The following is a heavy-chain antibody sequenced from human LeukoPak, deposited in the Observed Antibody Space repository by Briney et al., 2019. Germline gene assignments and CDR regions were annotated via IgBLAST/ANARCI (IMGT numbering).Heavy chain of an antibody. CDR3: ARIPAGWTVGATVP. V-gene: IGHV4-4*07. J-gene: IGHJ5*02. D-gene: IGHD1-26*01. CDR2: IYTSGST. Sequence: SETLSLTCTVSGGSISSYYWSWIRQPAGKGLEWIGRIYTSGSTNYNPSLKSRVTMSVDTSKNRFSLKLSSVTAADTAVYYCARIPAGWTVGATVPWGQGTLVTVSS. CDR1: GGSISSYY.